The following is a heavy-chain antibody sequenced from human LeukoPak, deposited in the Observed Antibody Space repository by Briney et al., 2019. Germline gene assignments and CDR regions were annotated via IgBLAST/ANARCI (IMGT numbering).Heavy chain of an antibody. CDR3: TTETRYCSGGSCYRIDY. D-gene: IGHD2-15*01. CDR2: IRSKTDGGTT. CDR1: GFTFSSYA. Sequence: GGSLRLSCAASGFTFSSYAMSWVRQAPGKGLEWVGRIRSKTDGGTTDYAAPVKGRFTISRDDSKNALYLQMNSLKTEDTAVYYCTTETRYCSGGSCYRIDYWGQGTLVTVSS. V-gene: IGHV3-15*01. J-gene: IGHJ4*02.